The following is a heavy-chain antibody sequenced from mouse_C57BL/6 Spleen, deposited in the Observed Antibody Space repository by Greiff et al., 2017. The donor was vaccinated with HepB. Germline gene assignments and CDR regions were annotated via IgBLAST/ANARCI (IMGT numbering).Heavy chain of an antibody. Sequence: VQRVESGPELVKPGASVKISCKASGYAFSSSWMNWVKQRPGKGLEWIGRIYPGDGDTNYNGKFKGKATLTADKSSSTAYMQLSSLTSEDSAVYFCARYHYYFDYWGQGTTLTVSS. CDR1: GYAFSSSW. J-gene: IGHJ2*01. CDR2: IYPGDGDT. V-gene: IGHV1-82*01. CDR3: ARYHYYFDY.